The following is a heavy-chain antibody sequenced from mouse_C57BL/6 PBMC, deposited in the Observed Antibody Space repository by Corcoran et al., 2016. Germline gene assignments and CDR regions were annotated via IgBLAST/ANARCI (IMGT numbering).Heavy chain of an antibody. CDR3: ARMHGSYAMDY. Sequence: QNQLVQSGPELKKPGETVKISCQASGYTFTTYGMSWVKQAPGQGLKWMGWINTYSGVPTYADDFKGRFAFSLETSASTAYLQINNLKNEDTATYFCARMHGSYAMDYWGQGTSVTVSS. CDR2: INTYSGVP. J-gene: IGHJ4*01. V-gene: IGHV9-3*01. CDR1: GYTFTTYG.